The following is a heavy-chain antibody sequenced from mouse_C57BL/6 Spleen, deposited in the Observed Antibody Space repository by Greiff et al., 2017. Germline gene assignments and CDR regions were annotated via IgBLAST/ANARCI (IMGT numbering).Heavy chain of an antibody. CDR3: ARAAPYAMDY. V-gene: IGHV5-17*01. CDR2: ISSGSSTI. CDR1: GFTFSDYG. J-gene: IGHJ4*01. Sequence: VQLQQSGGGLVKPGGSLKLSCAASGFTFSDYGMHWVRQAPEKGLEWVAYISSGSSTIYYADTVKGRCTISRDNAKNTLFLQMTSLRSEDTAMYYCARAAPYAMDYWGQGTSVTVSS. D-gene: IGHD3-1*01.